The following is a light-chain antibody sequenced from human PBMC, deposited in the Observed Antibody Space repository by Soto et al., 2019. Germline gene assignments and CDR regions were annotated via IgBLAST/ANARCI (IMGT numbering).Light chain of an antibody. J-gene: IGKJ1*01. CDR3: QQYGNSPQT. Sequence: EVVLSQSPATLSLSPGERATLSCRASQTVAEHLAWYQQKPGQPPRLLIYGASSRATGIPNRFSGSGSGTDFTLTISRLEPEDFAVYYCQQYGNSPQTFGQGTKVDIK. V-gene: IGKV3-20*01. CDR2: GAS. CDR1: QTVAEH.